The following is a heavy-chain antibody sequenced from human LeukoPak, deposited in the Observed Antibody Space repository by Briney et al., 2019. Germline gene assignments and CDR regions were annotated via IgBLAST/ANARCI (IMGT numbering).Heavy chain of an antibody. CDR2: IKSKTDGGTT. CDR1: VFTFSNGL. CDR3: TTDHSGWYYY. V-gene: IGHV3-15*01. D-gene: IGHD6-19*01. J-gene: IGHJ4*02. Sequence: PGGSLRLSGAVSVFTFSNGLMSWVRQAPGKGLEWVGRIKSKTDGGTTDYAAPVKGRFTISRDDSKNTLYLQMNSLKTEDTAVYYCTTDHSGWYYYWGQGTLVTVSS.